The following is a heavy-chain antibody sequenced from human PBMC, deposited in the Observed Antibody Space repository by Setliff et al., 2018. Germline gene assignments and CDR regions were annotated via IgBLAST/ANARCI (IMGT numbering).Heavy chain of an antibody. J-gene: IGHJ4*02. Sequence: GASVKVSCKASGATFSSYAISWVRQAPGQGLEWMGGIIPIFGTANYAQKFQGRVTITTDESTSTAYMELSSLRSEDTAVYYCARPNDSSGYYYHYWGQGTLVTVSS. V-gene: IGHV1-69*05. CDR3: ARPNDSSGYYYHY. D-gene: IGHD3-22*01. CDR2: IIPIFGTA. CDR1: GATFSSYA.